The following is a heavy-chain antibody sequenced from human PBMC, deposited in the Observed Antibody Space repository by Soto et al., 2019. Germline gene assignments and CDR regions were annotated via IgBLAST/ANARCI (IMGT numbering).Heavy chain of an antibody. CDR2: INPNSGGT. D-gene: IGHD2-15*01. Sequence: ASVKVSCKASGYTFTVYYMHWVRQAPGQGLEWMGWINPNSGGTNYAQKFQGWVTMTRDTSISTAYMELSRLRADDTAVYYCARSTGRDGFLAWDYWGQGTLVTVSS. CDR3: ARSTGRDGFLAWDY. V-gene: IGHV1-2*04. J-gene: IGHJ4*02. CDR1: GYTFTVYY.